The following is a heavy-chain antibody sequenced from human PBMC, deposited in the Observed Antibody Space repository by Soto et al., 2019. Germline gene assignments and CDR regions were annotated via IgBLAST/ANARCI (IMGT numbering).Heavy chain of an antibody. CDR2: IVPIYRTA. D-gene: IGHD6-13*01. CDR3: ARDSGAKLSSS. Sequence: ASVKVSCKASGGTFSSYRINWVRQAPGQGLEWVGGIVPIYRTADYAQKFQGRVTITADESARTAYMELRSLKSQDTAVYYCARDSGAKLSSSWGQGTLVTSPQ. CDR1: GGTFSSYR. V-gene: IGHV1-69*13. J-gene: IGHJ4*02.